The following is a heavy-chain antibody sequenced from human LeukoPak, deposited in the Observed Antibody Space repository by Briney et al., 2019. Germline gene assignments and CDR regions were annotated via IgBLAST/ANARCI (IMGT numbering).Heavy chain of an antibody. Sequence: GGSLRLSCAASGFTFSSHAMSWVRQAPGKGLEWVSAISGSGGTTYYADSVKGRFTISGDNSKNTLYLQMNSLRAEDTAVYYCAKDFIDGDYVGYFDLWGRGTLVTVSS. V-gene: IGHV3-23*01. CDR1: GFTFSSHA. CDR3: AKDFIDGDYVGYFDL. D-gene: IGHD4-17*01. J-gene: IGHJ2*01. CDR2: ISGSGGTT.